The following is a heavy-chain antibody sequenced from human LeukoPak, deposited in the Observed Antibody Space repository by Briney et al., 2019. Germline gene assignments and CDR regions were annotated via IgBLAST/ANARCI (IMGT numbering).Heavy chain of an antibody. CDR1: GYTLTQHS. V-gene: IGHV7-4-1*02. CDR3: AREVLRHDY. D-gene: IGHD3-10*01. J-gene: IGHJ4*02. Sequence: ASVKVSCKDSGYTLTQHSMNWVRQAPGQGLEWMGWIITDTGNPTYAQGFTGRFVFSVDTSANTAYLQISSLKAEDTAVYYCAREVLRHDYWGQGTLVTVSS. CDR2: IITDTGNP.